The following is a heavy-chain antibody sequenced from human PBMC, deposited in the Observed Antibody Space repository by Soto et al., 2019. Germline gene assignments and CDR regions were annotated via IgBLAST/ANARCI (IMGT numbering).Heavy chain of an antibody. CDR2: IYHSGST. V-gene: IGHV4-30-2*01. D-gene: IGHD6-19*01. Sequence: KASETLSLTCAVSGGSISSGGYSWSWIRQPPGKGLEWIGYIYHSGSTYYNPSLKSRVTISVDTSKNQFSLKLSSVTAADTAVYYCASSLRHSSGWYGENYWGQGTLVTVSS. CDR1: GGSISSGGYS. J-gene: IGHJ4*02. CDR3: ASSLRHSSGWYGENY.